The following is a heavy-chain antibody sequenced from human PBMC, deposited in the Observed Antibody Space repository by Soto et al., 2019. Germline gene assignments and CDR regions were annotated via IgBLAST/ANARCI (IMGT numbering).Heavy chain of an antibody. CDR3: ARHRTTMVRGASEDY. D-gene: IGHD3-10*01. J-gene: IGHJ4*02. V-gene: IGHV4-39*01. Sequence: QLQLQESGPGLVKPSETLSLTCTVSGGSISSSSYYWGWIRQPPGKGLEWIGSIYYSGSTYYNPSLKSRVTISVDTSKNHDSLKVRSVTAADTAVYYCARHRTTMVRGASEDYWGQGTLVTVSS. CDR2: IYYSGST. CDR1: GGSISSSSYY.